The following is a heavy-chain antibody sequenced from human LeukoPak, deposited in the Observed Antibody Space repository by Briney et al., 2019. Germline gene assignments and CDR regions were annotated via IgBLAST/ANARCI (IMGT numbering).Heavy chain of an antibody. D-gene: IGHD6-19*01. CDR2: INPSGGST. J-gene: IGHJ4*02. CDR3: ARDRGRQWLVY. V-gene: IGHV1-46*01. CDR1: GYTFTSYY. Sequence: GASVKVSCKASGYTFTSYYMHWVRQAPGQGLEWMGIINPSGGSTSYAQKFQGRVTMTRDMSTSTVYMELSSLRSEDTAVYYCARDRGRQWLVYWGQGTLVTVSS.